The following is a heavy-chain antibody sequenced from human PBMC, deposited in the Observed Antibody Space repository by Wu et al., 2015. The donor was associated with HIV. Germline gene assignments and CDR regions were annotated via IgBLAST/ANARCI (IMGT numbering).Heavy chain of an antibody. Sequence: QVQLVQSGAEVKKPGASVKVSCKASGYTFTNYDINWVRQASGRGLEWLGWMNPKHGGSGSIQKILGRVTMTRDISISTAYMELSRLKSDDTAVYYCARDRRIYGDNVGVISWFDPWGQGTLVTVSS. CDR1: GYTFTNYD. CDR2: MNPKHGGS. CDR3: ARDRRIYGDNVGVISWFDP. D-gene: IGHD4-17*01. V-gene: IGHV1-8*01. J-gene: IGHJ5*02.